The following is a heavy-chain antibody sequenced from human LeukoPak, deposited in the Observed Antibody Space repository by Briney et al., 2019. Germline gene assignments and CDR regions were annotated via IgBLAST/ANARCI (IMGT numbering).Heavy chain of an antibody. CDR2: IFTRGST. V-gene: IGHV4-61*02. CDR1: GGSISSGSYY. Sequence: SETLALTCTVSGGSISSGSYYWRWVRQPAGKGLEWIGRIFTRGSTKYNPSLKSRVTISEDTSKNQFSLKLSSVTAADTAVYYCAREGKITMVRGVIRYYYMDVWGKGTTVTISS. D-gene: IGHD3-10*01. CDR3: AREGKITMVRGVIRYYYMDV. J-gene: IGHJ6*03.